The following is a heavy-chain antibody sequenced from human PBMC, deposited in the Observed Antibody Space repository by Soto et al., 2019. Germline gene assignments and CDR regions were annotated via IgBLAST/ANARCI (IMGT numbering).Heavy chain of an antibody. D-gene: IGHD3-3*01. CDR2: ISGSGGNT. CDR1: GFTFSNYA. V-gene: IGHV3-23*01. CDR3: AKGFGGNSARFDY. J-gene: IGHJ4*02. Sequence: EVQLLESGGGLVQPGGSLRLSCAASGFTFSNYAMSWVRQGPGKGLEWVSTISGSGGNTYYAESVKGRFTISRDNSKNTLYLKMNSLRAEDTAVYYCAKGFGGNSARFDYWGQGTLVTVSS.